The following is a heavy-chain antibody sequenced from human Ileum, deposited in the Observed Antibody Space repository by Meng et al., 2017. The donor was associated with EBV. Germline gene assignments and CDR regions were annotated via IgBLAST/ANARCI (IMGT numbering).Heavy chain of an antibody. Sequence: HSPFTVSGPTTVQPNKTLTLTLTCVGFALSTSGVGVAWICQPPGKALEWLALIYWDDDKRYSPSLKSRLTIPKDTSKNQVVLTMTNMDPMDTATYYCAHESSGTYFDYWGQGTLVTASS. J-gene: IGHJ4*02. CDR3: AHESSGTYFDY. CDR1: GFALSTSGVG. V-gene: IGHV2-5*02. D-gene: IGHD3-22*01. CDR2: IYWDDDK.